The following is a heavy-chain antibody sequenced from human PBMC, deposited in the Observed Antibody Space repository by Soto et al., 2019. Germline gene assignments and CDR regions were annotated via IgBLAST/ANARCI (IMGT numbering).Heavy chain of an antibody. Sequence: LSLASGSSGFYFSVYAMTWVRHAPGKGLEWVSAISGSGGSTYYADSVKGRFTISRDNSKNTLYLQMNSLRAEDTAVYYCAKDREQLVRRDYFDYWGQGTLVTVS. D-gene: IGHD6-6*01. V-gene: IGHV3-23*01. CDR3: AKDREQLVRRDYFDY. CDR1: GFYFSVYA. CDR2: ISGSGGST. J-gene: IGHJ4*02.